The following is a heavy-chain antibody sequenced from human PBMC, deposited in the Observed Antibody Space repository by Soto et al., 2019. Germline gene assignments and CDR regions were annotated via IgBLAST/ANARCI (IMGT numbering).Heavy chain of an antibody. CDR2: IYYSGST. J-gene: IGHJ4*02. CDR1: GGSISSSSYY. Sequence: SETLSLTCTVSGGSISSSSYYWGWIRQPPGKGLEWIGSIYYSGSTYYNPSLKSRVTISVDTSKNQFSLKLSSVTAADTAVYYCARYEYSGYDEPVDYWGQGTLVTVSS. CDR3: ARYEYSGYDEPVDY. D-gene: IGHD5-12*01. V-gene: IGHV4-39*01.